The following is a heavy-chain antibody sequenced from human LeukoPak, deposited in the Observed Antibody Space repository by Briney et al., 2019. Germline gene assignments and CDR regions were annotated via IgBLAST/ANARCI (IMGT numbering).Heavy chain of an antibody. D-gene: IGHD4/OR15-4a*01. CDR2: IYPRDSDT. V-gene: IGHV5-51*01. CDR1: GYSFTSYW. J-gene: IGHJ4*02. Sequence: GESLKISCKGSGYSFTSYWIGWVRQMPGKGLEWMGMIYPRDSDTRYSPSFQGHVTISVDKSITTAYLQWSRLKASDTAMYYCARHIGLTTRYFDYWGQGTLVTVSS. CDR3: ARHIGLTTRYFDY.